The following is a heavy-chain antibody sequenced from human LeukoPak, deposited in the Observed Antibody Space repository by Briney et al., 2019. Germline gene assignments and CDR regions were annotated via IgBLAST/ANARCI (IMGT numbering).Heavy chain of an antibody. D-gene: IGHD3-22*01. V-gene: IGHV4-61*02. J-gene: IGHJ4*02. CDR2: IYTSGST. Sequence: SETLSLTCTVSGGSISSGSYYWSWIRQPAGKGLEWIGRIYTSGSTNYSPSLKSRVTISVDTSKNQFSLKLSSVTAADTAVYYCARGSGHSSGFGFGARAEIFDYWGQGTLVTVSS. CDR1: GGSISSGSYY. CDR3: ARGSGHSSGFGFGARAEIFDY.